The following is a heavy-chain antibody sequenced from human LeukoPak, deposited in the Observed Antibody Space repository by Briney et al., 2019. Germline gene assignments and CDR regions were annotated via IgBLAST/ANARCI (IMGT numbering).Heavy chain of an antibody. CDR2: INPDSGDT. J-gene: IGHJ1*01. CDR3: ARGSYDSSDFEYFQH. V-gene: IGHV1-2*02. Sequence: GASVKVSCNVSGYTLTELSMYWVRQAPGQGLEWMGWINPDSGDTNYAQRFQGRATMTRDTSISTAYMEKRRLTSDDTAVYYCARGSYDSSDFEYFQHWGQGTLVTVSS. D-gene: IGHD3-22*01. CDR1: GYTLTELS.